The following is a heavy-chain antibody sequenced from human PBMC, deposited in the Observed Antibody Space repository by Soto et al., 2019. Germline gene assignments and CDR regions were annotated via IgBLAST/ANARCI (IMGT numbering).Heavy chain of an antibody. CDR2: INTNGGVT. V-gene: IGHV1-2*04. Sequence: QVQLVQSGAEVKKPGASVTVSCRSSGDTFNDYYIHWVRQAPGQGLGWMGWINTNGGVTKYAQKFQGWVSMTRDTYIRTVYMQLSRLRSDDTAVYYCARESGEATASLDYYCVYVAVWGTGTTVTVTS. CDR3: ARESGEATASLDYYCVYVAV. J-gene: IGHJ6*03. D-gene: IGHD5-12*01. CDR1: GDTFNDYY.